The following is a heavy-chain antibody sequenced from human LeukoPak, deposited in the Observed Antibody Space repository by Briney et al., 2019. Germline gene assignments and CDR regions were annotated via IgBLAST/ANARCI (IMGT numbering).Heavy chain of an antibody. Sequence: GGSLRLSCAASGFTFSSYAMHWVRQALGKGLEYASTISSNGGRTYYADSVKGRFTISRDNSQNTVSLQMGSLRAEDMAVYYCARSTTGGFGMDVWGQGPRSPSP. D-gene: IGHD4-17*01. V-gene: IGHV3-64*02. CDR1: GFTFSSYA. CDR2: ISSNGGRT. J-gene: IGHJ6*02. CDR3: ARSTTGGFGMDV.